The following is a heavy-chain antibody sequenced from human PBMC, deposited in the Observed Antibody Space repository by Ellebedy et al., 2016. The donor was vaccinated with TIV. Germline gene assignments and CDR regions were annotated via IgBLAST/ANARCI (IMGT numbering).Heavy chain of an antibody. CDR3: AKELHMWGTIMIDC. V-gene: IGHV3-23*01. CDR2: ISGSGDKT. J-gene: IGHJ4*02. CDR1: GITFSSHA. Sequence: PGGSLRLSCAASGITFSSHAISRVRQTPGKGLEWVSAISGSGDKTYYTDSVKGRFTISRDNSQNTLYLQMNSLRAEDTAVYYCAKELHMWGTIMIDCWGPGTLVTVSS. D-gene: IGHD3-16*01.